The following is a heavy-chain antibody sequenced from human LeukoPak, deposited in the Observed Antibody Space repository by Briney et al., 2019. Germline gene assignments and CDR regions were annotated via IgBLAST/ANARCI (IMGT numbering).Heavy chain of an antibody. D-gene: IGHD6-19*01. Sequence: SETLPLTCTVSGDSISSSTHFWGWIRQPPGKRLEWIGSIYYSGTTYYNPSLKRRVTISVDTSKNQFSLKLSSVTAADTAVYYCARSIRGYSSGWYYFDPWGQGTLVTVSS. CDR1: GDSISSSTHF. CDR3: ARSIRGYSSGWYYFDP. V-gene: IGHV4-39*01. J-gene: IGHJ5*02. CDR2: IYYSGTT.